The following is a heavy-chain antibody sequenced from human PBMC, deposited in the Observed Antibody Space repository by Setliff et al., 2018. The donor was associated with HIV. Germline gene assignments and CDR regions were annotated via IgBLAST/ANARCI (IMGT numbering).Heavy chain of an antibody. D-gene: IGHD3-22*01. CDR1: GGSVSTSSYS. Sequence: LSLTCTVSGGSVSTSSYSWGWIRQPPEKGLEWIGTIYHTGKTYYNSSLNSRVTISVDTSKNQFSLKLSSVTAADAAVYYCASRVYYYDSSGYLREEGFDPWGQGTLVTVSS. CDR2: IYHTGKT. J-gene: IGHJ5*02. CDR3: ASRVYYYDSSGYLREEGFDP. V-gene: IGHV4-39*01.